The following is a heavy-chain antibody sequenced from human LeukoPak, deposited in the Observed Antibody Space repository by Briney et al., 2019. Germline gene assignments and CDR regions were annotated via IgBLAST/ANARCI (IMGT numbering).Heavy chain of an antibody. CDR2: IIPIFGTE. V-gene: IGHV1-69*13. Sequence: SVKVSCKASGYTFSSYAISWVRQAPGQGLDWMGGIIPIFGTEKYAQKFQGRVTITADESTSTAYMELSSLRSEDTAVYYCARAQYCGGDCYSYVDYWGQGTLVTVSS. D-gene: IGHD2-21*01. CDR3: ARAQYCGGDCYSYVDY. J-gene: IGHJ4*02. CDR1: GYTFSSYA.